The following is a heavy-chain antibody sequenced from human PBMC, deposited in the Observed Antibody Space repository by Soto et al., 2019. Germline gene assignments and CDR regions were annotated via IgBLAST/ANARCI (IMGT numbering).Heavy chain of an antibody. CDR3: ARGLYYYDSRGYWGY. D-gene: IGHD3-22*01. J-gene: IGHJ4*02. CDR2: ISSSSSYI. Sequence: GGSLRLSCAASGFTFSSYNMNWVRQAPGKGLEWVSSISSSSSYIYYADSVKGRFTISRDNAKNSLYLQMNSLRDEDTAVYYCARGLYYYDSRGYWGYWGQGTLVTVSS. V-gene: IGHV3-21*01. CDR1: GFTFSSYN.